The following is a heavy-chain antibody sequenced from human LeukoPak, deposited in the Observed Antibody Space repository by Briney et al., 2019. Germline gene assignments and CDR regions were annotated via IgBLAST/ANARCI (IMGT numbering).Heavy chain of an antibody. CDR1: GFTFSSYS. J-gene: IGHJ6*04. V-gene: IGHV3-21*01. CDR2: ISGSSRYI. Sequence: GGSLRLSCAASGFTFSSYSMNWVRQAPGKGLEWVSSISGSSRYIYYADSVKGRFTISRDNAKSSLYLQMNSLRAEDTAVYYCARDQFGYCSGGSCSSYYYYGMDVWGKGTTVTVSS. CDR3: ARDQFGYCSGGSCSSYYYYGMDV. D-gene: IGHD2-15*01.